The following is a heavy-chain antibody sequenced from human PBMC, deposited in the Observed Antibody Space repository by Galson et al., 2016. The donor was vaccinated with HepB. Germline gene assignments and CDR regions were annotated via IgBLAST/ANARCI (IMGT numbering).Heavy chain of an antibody. CDR1: GVSFSNYG. Sequence: SLRLSCAASGVSFSNYGMHWVRQAPGRGLEWVAVISYDGSNKYYADSVKGRFTISRDNSRNTLFLQMNNLRPEDTAVYYCSHTGRYFDSKVSGDSGSWGQGTLVTVSS. V-gene: IGHV3-30*03. CDR2: ISYDGSNK. J-gene: IGHJ5*02. CDR3: SHTGRYFDSKVSGDSGS. D-gene: IGHD3-9*01.